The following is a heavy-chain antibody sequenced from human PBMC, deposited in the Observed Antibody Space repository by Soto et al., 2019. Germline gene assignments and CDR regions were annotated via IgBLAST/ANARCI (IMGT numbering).Heavy chain of an antibody. V-gene: IGHV1-24*01. D-gene: IGHD3-3*01. J-gene: IGHJ3*01. Sequence: QVQLVQSGAELKKPGASVKVSCKVSGYMYSHTALSIHWVRQAPGKGLEWMGGFDPEDGEEKYEQQFQGRVTMTEDTSTDTAYMELSGLKSEDTAVYYCATSFAVAGDAFDFWGQGTMVTVSS. CDR1: GYMYSHTALS. CDR3: ATSFAVAGDAFDF. CDR2: FDPEDGEE.